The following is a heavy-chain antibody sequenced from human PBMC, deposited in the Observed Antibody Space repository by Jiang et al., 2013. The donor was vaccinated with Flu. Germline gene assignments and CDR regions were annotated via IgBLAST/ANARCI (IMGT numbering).Heavy chain of an antibody. CDR3: ARHRTIAGVVIAYNYFDP. CDR2: IYYSGST. V-gene: IGHV4-39*01. CDR1: GDSISSGSYY. J-gene: IGHJ5*02. D-gene: IGHD2-15*01. Sequence: KPSETLSLTCTVSGDSISSGSYYWGWIRQPPGKELEWFGSIYYSGSTYSNPSLKSRVTISVDTSKNQFSLKLRSVTAADTAVYYCARHRTIAGVVIAYNYFDPWGQGTLVTVSS.